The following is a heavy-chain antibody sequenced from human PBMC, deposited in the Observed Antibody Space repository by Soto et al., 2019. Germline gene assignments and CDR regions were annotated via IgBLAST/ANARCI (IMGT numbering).Heavy chain of an antibody. CDR3: ASPRDYCVSTTNCFIAFDI. CDR1: GFTFGDYI. V-gene: IGHV3-21*01. D-gene: IGHD2-2*01. J-gene: IGHJ3*02. Sequence: GSLRLSCAASGFTFGDYIMNWVRQAPGRGLEWVASISHSGTYIFYADSVKGRFTISRDNAKDSLYLQMNSLGVEDTAIYYCASPRDYCVSTTNCFIAFDIWGQGTRVTLSS. CDR2: ISHSGTYI.